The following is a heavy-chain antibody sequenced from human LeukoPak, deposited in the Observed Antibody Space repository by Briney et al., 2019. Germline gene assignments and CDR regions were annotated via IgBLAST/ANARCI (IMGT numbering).Heavy chain of an antibody. CDR3: VSYYGSGSYYGGALDY. J-gene: IGHJ4*02. D-gene: IGHD3-10*01. V-gene: IGHV3-30*03. CDR1: GFTFSRYG. CDR2: ISYDGSNK. Sequence: GGSLRLSCAASGFTFSRYGMNWVRQAPGKGLEWVALISYDGSNKYYADSVKGRFTISRDDSKNTLYLQMNSLRAEDTAVYYCVSYYGSGSYYGGALDYWGQGTLVTVSS.